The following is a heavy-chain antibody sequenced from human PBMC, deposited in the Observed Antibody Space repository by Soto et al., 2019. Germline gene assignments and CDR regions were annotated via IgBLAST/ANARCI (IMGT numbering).Heavy chain of an antibody. J-gene: IGHJ4*02. Sequence: GESLKISCAASGFTFSSYGMHWVRQAPGKGLEWVAVIWYDGSNKYYADSVKGRFTISRDNSKNTLYLQMNSLRAEDTAVYYCARDRNYDILTGYFDYWGQGTLVTVSS. D-gene: IGHD3-9*01. CDR2: IWYDGSNK. CDR3: ARDRNYDILTGYFDY. CDR1: GFTFSSYG. V-gene: IGHV3-33*01.